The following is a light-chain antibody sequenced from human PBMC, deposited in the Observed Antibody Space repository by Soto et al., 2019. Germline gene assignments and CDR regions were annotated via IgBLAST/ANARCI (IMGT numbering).Light chain of an antibody. CDR1: QSVSSSY. J-gene: IGKJ2*01. CDR2: DAS. V-gene: IGKV3D-20*01. Sequence: EIVLTQSPATLSLSPGERATLSCGASQSVSSSYLAWYQQKPGLAPRLLIYDASSRATGIADRFSGSGSGTDFPLTISRLEPEDVAVYYCQQYGNSPYTFGQGTKVEIK. CDR3: QQYGNSPYT.